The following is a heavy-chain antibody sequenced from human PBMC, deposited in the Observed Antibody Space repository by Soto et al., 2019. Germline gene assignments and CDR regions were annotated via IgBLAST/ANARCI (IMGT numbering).Heavy chain of an antibody. Sequence: GGSLRLSCAASGFTFSNCNINWVRQAPGRGLEWISYISSSSSTIYYADSVRGRFTISRDNAKNSLYLQMNSLRAGDTAVYYCARDSPAYYYVMDVWGEGTTVTVSS. V-gene: IGHV3-48*01. CDR2: ISSSSSTI. CDR1: GFTFSNCN. J-gene: IGHJ6*04. CDR3: ARDSPAYYYVMDV.